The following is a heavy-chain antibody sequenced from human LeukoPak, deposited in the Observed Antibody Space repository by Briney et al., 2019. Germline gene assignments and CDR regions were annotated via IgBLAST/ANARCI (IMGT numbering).Heavy chain of an antibody. CDR1: GFTFSSYG. J-gene: IGHJ4*02. CDR2: ISYDGSNK. CDR3: ARRAGAYSHPYDY. V-gene: IGHV3-30*03. Sequence: GGSLRLSCAASGFTFSSYGMHWVRQAPGKGLEWVAVISYDGSNKYYADSVKGRFTISRDNSKNTLYLQMNSLRAEDTAVYYCARRAGAYSHPYDYWGQGTLVTVSP. D-gene: IGHD4/OR15-4a*01.